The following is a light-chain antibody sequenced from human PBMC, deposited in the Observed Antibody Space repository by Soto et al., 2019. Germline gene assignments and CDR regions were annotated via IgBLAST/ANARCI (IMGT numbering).Light chain of an antibody. CDR2: DVN. J-gene: IGLJ1*01. Sequence: QSALTQPASVSGSPGQSITISCTGSGSDVGAYIYVSWYQHHPGKAPKLIIYDVNNRPSGVSDRFSGSKSGNTASLTISGVQAEDEADYFCTSYRGTSTLAYAFGTGTNVTVL. V-gene: IGLV2-14*03. CDR3: TSYRGTSTLAYA. CDR1: GSDVGAYIY.